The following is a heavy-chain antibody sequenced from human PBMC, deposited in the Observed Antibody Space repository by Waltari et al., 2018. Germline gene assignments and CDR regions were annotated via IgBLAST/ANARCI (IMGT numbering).Heavy chain of an antibody. J-gene: IGHJ6*02. CDR3: AKDRSASYNYFYGLGG. V-gene: IGHV3-30*18. D-gene: IGHD6-25*01. Sequence: QVQLVESGGGVVRPGRSLRLSCAASGFTFSDFAMHWVRQAPGKGLEGVEIISYDASNKYYADSVKGRFTISRDSSTKTIYLQMNSLRAEDTAVYYCAKDRSASYNYFYGLGGWGQGTTVSVSS. CDR1: GFTFSDFA. CDR2: ISYDASNK.